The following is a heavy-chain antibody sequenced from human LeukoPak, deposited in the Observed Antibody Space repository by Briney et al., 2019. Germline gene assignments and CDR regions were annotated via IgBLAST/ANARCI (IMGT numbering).Heavy chain of an antibody. Sequence: SETLSLTCTVSGGSISSYYWSWVRQSPGKGLEWIGEINHSGSTNYNPSLKSRVTISVDTSKNQFSLKLSSVTAADTAVYYCARGRGLVVPAASNYYYYMDVWGKGTTVTVSS. CDR2: INHSGST. V-gene: IGHV4-34*01. CDR1: GGSISSYY. J-gene: IGHJ6*03. D-gene: IGHD2-2*01. CDR3: ARGRGLVVPAASNYYYYMDV.